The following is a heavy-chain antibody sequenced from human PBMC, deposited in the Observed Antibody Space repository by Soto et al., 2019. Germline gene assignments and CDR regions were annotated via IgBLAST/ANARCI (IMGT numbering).Heavy chain of an antibody. CDR2: ISYDGSNK. CDR1: GFTFSSYG. J-gene: IGHJ4*02. CDR3: AKGEMATIMGGY. Sequence: QVQLVESGAGVVQPGRSLRLSCAASGFTFSSYGMHWVRQAPGKGLEWVAVISYDGSNKYYADSVKGRFTISRDNSKNTLYLQMNSLRAEDTAVYYCAKGEMATIMGGYWGQGTLVTVSS. D-gene: IGHD5-12*01. V-gene: IGHV3-30*18.